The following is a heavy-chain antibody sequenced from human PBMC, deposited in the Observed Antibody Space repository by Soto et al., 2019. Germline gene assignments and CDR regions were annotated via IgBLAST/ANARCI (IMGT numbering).Heavy chain of an antibody. CDR3: ARDKDSSRWYNWFDP. Sequence: QVQLVQSGAEVKKPGSSVKVSCKASGGTFSSYAISWVRQAPGQGLEWMGGIIPIFGTANYAQKFQGRVTINADKSTSTDYMELSSLRSEDTAVYYCARDKDSSRWYNWFDPWGQGTLVTVSS. CDR2: IIPIFGTA. CDR1: GGTFSSYA. D-gene: IGHD6-13*01. J-gene: IGHJ5*02. V-gene: IGHV1-69*06.